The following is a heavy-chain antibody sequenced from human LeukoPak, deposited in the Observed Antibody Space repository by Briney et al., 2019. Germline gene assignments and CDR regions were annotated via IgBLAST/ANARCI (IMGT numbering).Heavy chain of an antibody. V-gene: IGHV1-8*01. CDR1: GYTFTSYD. J-gene: IGHJ4*02. D-gene: IGHD6-13*01. Sequence: ASVKVSCKASGYTFTSYDINWVRQATGQGLEWMGWMNPNSGNTGYAQKFQGRVTMTRNTSISTAYMELSSLRSEDTAVYYCARGLEYISSWYRSVGYWGQGTLVTVSS. CDR2: MNPNSGNT. CDR3: ARGLEYISSWYRSVGY.